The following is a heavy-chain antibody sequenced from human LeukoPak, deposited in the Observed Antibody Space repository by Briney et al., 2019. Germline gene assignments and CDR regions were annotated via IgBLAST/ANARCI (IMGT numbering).Heavy chain of an antibody. CDR1: GFTFNNYA. V-gene: IGHV3-23*01. J-gene: IGHJ3*02. CDR3: AKDHMTTYAFDI. CDR2: LSGSGGSA. D-gene: IGHD3-16*01. Sequence: TGGSLRLSCAASGFTFNNYAMSWVRQAPGKGLEWVSALSGSGGSAYYADSVKGRFTISRDNSKNTLYLQMNSLRAEDTAVYYCAKDHMTTYAFDIWGQGTMVTVSS.